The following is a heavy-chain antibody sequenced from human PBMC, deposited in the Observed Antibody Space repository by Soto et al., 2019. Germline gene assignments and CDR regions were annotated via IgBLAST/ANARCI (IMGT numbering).Heavy chain of an antibody. J-gene: IGHJ5*02. CDR3: ARAAIFGVVRGNSFDP. Sequence: GASVKVSCKASGYTFTSYYMHWVRQAPGQGLEWMGIINPSGGSTSYAQKFQGRVTMTRDTSTSTVYMELSSLRSEDTAVYYCARAAIFGVVRGNSFDPWGQGTLVTVS. CDR2: INPSGGST. V-gene: IGHV1-46*03. CDR1: GYTFTSYY. D-gene: IGHD3-3*01.